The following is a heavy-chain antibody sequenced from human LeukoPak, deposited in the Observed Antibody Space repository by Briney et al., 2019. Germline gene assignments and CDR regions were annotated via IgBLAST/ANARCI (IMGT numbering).Heavy chain of an antibody. Sequence: PGGSVRLSCAASGFTFSSYAMSWVRQDPGKGLEWVSAISGSGGSTYYADSVKGRFTISRDNSKNTLYLQMNSLRAEDTAVYYCAKDFPFKYSSSWYRSYWGQGTLVTVSS. CDR1: GFTFSSYA. CDR3: AKDFPFKYSSSWYRSY. J-gene: IGHJ4*02. V-gene: IGHV3-23*01. CDR2: ISGSGGST. D-gene: IGHD6-13*01.